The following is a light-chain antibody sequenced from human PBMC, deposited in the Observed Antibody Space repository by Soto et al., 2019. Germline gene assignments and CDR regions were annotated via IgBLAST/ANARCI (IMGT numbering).Light chain of an antibody. CDR1: QSVSSSY. Sequence: EIVLRQSPCTLSLSLGERATLSCRASQSVSSSYLAWYQQTPGQAPRLLIYGASTRATGIPARFSSSGSRTEFTLTISSLQSEDFTVYYCQQYNNWPLTFGGGTKVDNK. CDR3: QQYNNWPLT. J-gene: IGKJ4*01. CDR2: GAS. V-gene: IGKV3-15*01.